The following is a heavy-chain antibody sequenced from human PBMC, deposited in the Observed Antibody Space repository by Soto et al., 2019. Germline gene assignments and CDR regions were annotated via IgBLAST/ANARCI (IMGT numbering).Heavy chain of an antibody. Sequence: ASVKVSCKAPGYTFTGYYMHWVRQAPGQGLEWMGWINPNSGGTNYAQKFQGRVTMTRDTSISTAYMELSRLRSDDTAVYYCARDHYDSSLNNIDYWGQGTLVTVSS. CDR1: GYTFTGYY. CDR2: INPNSGGT. V-gene: IGHV1-2*02. D-gene: IGHD3-22*01. CDR3: ARDHYDSSLNNIDY. J-gene: IGHJ4*02.